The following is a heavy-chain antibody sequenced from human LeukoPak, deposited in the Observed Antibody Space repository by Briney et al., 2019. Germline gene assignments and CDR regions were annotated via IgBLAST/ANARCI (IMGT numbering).Heavy chain of an antibody. V-gene: IGHV3-74*01. CDR2: INSDGSST. CDR1: GFTFSSYW. Sequence: QPGGSLRLSCAASGFTFSSYWMHWVRQAPGKGLVWVSRINSDGSSTSYADSVKGRFTISRDNSKNTVYLQMNSLKTEDTAVYYCATIVAVPDAFDIWGQGTMVTVSS. J-gene: IGHJ3*02. D-gene: IGHD3-16*02. CDR3: ATIVAVPDAFDI.